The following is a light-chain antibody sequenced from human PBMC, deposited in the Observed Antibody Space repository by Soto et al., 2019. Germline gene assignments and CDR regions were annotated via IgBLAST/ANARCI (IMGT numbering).Light chain of an antibody. Sequence: QSVLTQPASVSGSPGQSIAISCTGTSSDVGAYNYVSWYQQYPGKAPKLMVYDVGNRPSGVSNRFSGSKSGNTASLTISGLQAEDEADYYCSSYTSGSTFYVFGTGTKLTVL. CDR1: SSDVGAYNY. CDR2: DVG. J-gene: IGLJ1*01. V-gene: IGLV2-14*01. CDR3: SSYTSGSTFYV.